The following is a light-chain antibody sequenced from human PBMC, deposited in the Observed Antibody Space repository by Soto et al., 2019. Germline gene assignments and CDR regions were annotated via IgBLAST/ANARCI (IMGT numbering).Light chain of an antibody. CDR3: QHIYSGSWT. Sequence: DMQMTQSPSTLSASVGDRVTITCRTSQSFSSYLNWYQQKPGEAPKLLVYATSRLQSGVPSRFSGSRSETGFTLTITSLQPEDFAVYYCQHIYSGSWTFGQGTKVEI. CDR2: ATS. J-gene: IGKJ1*01. CDR1: QSFSSY. V-gene: IGKV1-39*01.